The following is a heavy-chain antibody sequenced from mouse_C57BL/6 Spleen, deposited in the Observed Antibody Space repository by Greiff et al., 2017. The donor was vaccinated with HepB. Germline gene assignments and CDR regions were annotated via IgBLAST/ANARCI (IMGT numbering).Heavy chain of an antibody. V-gene: IGHV1-18*01. CDR2: INPNNGGT. J-gene: IGHJ3*01. Sequence: EVKLVESGPELVKPGASVKIPCKASGYTFTDYNMDWVKQSHGKSLEWIGDINPNNGGTIYNQKFKGKATLTVDKSSSTAYMELRSLTSEDTAVYYCARHHDHGGFAYWGQGTLVTVSA. CDR1: GYTFTDYN. CDR3: ARHHDHGGFAY. D-gene: IGHD2-4*01.